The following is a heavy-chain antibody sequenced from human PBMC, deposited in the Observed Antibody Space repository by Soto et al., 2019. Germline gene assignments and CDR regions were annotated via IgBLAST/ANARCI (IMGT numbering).Heavy chain of an antibody. CDR1: GFTISTHG. J-gene: IGHJ4*02. D-gene: IGHD1-1*01. CDR3: AAATTWNVHCPD. V-gene: IGHV3-33*03. Sequence: QAQLVESGGGVVQPGTSLRLSCAASGFTISTHGMHWVRQAPGKGLEWLANIWYDGSNKFYAESVKGRFSISKDNSKNTLDRQMSSLRAEDTAVYDCAAATTWNVHCPDWGQGTQVTVSS. CDR2: IWYDGSNK.